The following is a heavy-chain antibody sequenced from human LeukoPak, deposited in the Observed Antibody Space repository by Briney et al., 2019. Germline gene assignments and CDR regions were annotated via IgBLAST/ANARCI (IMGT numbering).Heavy chain of an antibody. J-gene: IGHJ3*02. V-gene: IGHV1-8*01. D-gene: IGHD3-22*01. CDR2: MNPNSGNT. CDR1: GYTFTSYD. CDR3: ARPGVDDSSGYHDAFDI. Sequence: ASVKVSCKASGYTFTSYDINWVRQATGQGLEWMGWMNPNSGNTGYAQKFQGRVTMTRNTSISTAYMELSSLRSEDTAVYYCARPGVDDSSGYHDAFDIWGQGTMVTVSS.